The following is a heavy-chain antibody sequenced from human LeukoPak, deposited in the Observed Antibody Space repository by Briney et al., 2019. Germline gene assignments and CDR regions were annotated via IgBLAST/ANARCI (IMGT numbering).Heavy chain of an antibody. V-gene: IGHV1-18*01. CDR3: ARGRTTVTTQRYFDL. Sequence: ASVKDSCKTSGYTFTSYGISWVRQAPGQGLEWMGWISAYNGDTNYAQNLQGRVTMTTDTSTSTAYMELRSLRSDDTAVYYCARGRTTVTTQRYFDLWGRGTLVTVSS. J-gene: IGHJ2*01. D-gene: IGHD4-11*01. CDR1: GYTFTSYG. CDR2: ISAYNGDT.